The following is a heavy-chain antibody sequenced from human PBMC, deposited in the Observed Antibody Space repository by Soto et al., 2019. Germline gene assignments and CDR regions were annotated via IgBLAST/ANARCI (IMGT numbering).Heavy chain of an antibody. J-gene: IGHJ4*02. CDR2: IYYSGST. V-gene: IGHV4-59*01. CDR1: GGSIGYFY. D-gene: IGHD6-6*01. CDR3: ARVGGLAARTFDY. Sequence: ASETLSLTCTVSGGSIGYFYWIWIRQPPGKGLEWIGYIYYSGSTNYNPSLKSRVTISVDTSKNQFSLNLRSMSPADTAVYYCARVGGLAARTFDYWGPGTLVTVSS.